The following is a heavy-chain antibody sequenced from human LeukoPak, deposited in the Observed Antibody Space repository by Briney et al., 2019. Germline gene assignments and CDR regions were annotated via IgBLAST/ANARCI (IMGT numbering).Heavy chain of an antibody. V-gene: IGHV4-39*01. CDR2: IYYSGST. CDR3: ARHSWGDYYYGMDV. Sequence: SETLSLTCTVSGGSINYYYWMWIRQPPGKGLEWIGSIYYSGSTYYNPSLKSRVTISVDTSKNQFPLKLSSVTAADTAVYYCARHSWGDYYYGMDVWGQGTTVTVSS. J-gene: IGHJ6*02. CDR1: GGSINYYY. D-gene: IGHD7-27*01.